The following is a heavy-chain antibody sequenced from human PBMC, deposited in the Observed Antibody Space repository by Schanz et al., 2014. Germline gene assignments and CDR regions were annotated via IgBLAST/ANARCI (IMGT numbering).Heavy chain of an antibody. D-gene: IGHD3-9*01. Sequence: QVQLVQSGAEVKKPGSSVKVSCTASGGTFSSYTISWIRQAPGQGLEWMGYISGYNGNTNYAPKVQDRVTMTTDTSTSTAYMELRSLRSDDTAVYYCARGWGYDALTGYVFWGQGTLVTVSS. J-gene: IGHJ4*02. V-gene: IGHV1-18*01. CDR1: GGTFSSYT. CDR2: ISGYNGNT. CDR3: ARGWGYDALTGYVF.